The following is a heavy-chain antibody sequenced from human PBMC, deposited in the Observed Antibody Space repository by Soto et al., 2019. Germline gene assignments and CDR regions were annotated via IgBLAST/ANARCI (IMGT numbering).Heavy chain of an antibody. CDR1: GFSLSTTGMG. J-gene: IGHJ4*02. CDR2: IYWDDDT. D-gene: IGHD6-13*01. CDR3: AHRRGSRDFHY. Sequence: QITLKESAPTLVKPTQTLTLTCTFSGFSLSTTGMGVAWIRQPSGKALEWLALIYWDDDTRYSPSLKSRLTITRDTSKNQVVLTMTSMDPVETATYYCAHRRGSRDFHYWGQGILVTVSS. V-gene: IGHV2-5*02.